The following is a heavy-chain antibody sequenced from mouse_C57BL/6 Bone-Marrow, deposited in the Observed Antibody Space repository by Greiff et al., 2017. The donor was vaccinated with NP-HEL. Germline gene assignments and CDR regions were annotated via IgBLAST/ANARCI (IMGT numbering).Heavy chain of an antibody. CDR1: GYTFTSYW. CDR3: ARWYYGSSYEAMDY. CDR2: IYPGSGST. Sequence: VQLQQPGAELVKPGASVKMSCKASGYTFTSYWITWVKQRPGQGLEWIGDIYPGSGSTNYNEKFKSKATLTVDTSSSTAYMQLSSLTSEDSAVYYCARWYYGSSYEAMDYWGQGTSVTVSS. J-gene: IGHJ4*01. D-gene: IGHD1-1*01. V-gene: IGHV1-55*01.